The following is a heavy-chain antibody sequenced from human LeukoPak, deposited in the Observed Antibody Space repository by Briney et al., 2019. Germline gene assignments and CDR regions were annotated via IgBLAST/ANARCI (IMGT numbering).Heavy chain of an antibody. Sequence: GSLRLSCAASEFTFSNAWMSWVRQAPGKGLEWLGRIKSNTDGGTTDYAAPVKGRFTISRDDSKNTLYLQMNSLKTEDTAVYYCARDSPGGVYYYYFGMDVWGQGTTVTVSS. CDR1: EFTFSNAW. CDR2: IKSNTDGGTT. V-gene: IGHV3-15*01. CDR3: ARDSPGGVYYYYFGMDV. J-gene: IGHJ6*02. D-gene: IGHD2-8*02.